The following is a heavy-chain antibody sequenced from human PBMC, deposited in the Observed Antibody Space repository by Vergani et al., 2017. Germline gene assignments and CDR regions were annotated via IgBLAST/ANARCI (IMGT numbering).Heavy chain of an antibody. CDR3: AGGYSSSWYGTERYFQR. Sequence: QVQLQQWGAGLLKPSETLSLTCAVYGGSFSGYYWSWIRQPPGKGLEWIGEINHSGSTNYNPSLKSRVTISVDTSKNQFSLKLRSVTAADTAVYYCAGGYSSSWYGTERYFQRWGQGTLVTVSS. CDR1: GGSFSGYY. V-gene: IGHV4-34*01. J-gene: IGHJ1*01. CDR2: INHSGST. D-gene: IGHD6-13*01.